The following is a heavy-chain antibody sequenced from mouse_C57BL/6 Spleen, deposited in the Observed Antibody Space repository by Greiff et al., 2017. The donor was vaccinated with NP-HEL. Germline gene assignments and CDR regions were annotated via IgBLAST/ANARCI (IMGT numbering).Heavy chain of an antibody. V-gene: IGHV1-4*01. D-gene: IGHD2-2*01. J-gene: IGHJ3*01. CDR3: ARADYGYEGWFAY. Sequence: VQLQQSGAELARPGASVKMSCKASGYTFTSYTMHWVKQRPGQGLEWIGYINPSSGYTKYNQKFKDKATLTADKSSSTAYMQLSSLTSEDSAVYYCARADYGYEGWFAYWGQGTLVTVSA. CDR2: INPSSGYT. CDR1: GYTFTSYT.